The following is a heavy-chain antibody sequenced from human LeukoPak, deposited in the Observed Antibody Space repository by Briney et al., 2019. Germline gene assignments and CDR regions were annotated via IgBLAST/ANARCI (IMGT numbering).Heavy chain of an antibody. CDR3: TTPDSTGFFWYYYMDV. V-gene: IGHV3-49*04. D-gene: IGHD2-8*02. CDR1: GFSFGDYS. J-gene: IGHJ6*03. CDR2: IRSEAYGGTT. Sequence: GGSLRLSCTASGFSFGDYSMNWVRQAPGKGLEWVGFIRSEAYGGTTQYAASVKGRFTISRDDSKSIAYLQMNSLKTEDAAVYYCTTPDSTGFFWYYYMDVWGKGTTVTVSS.